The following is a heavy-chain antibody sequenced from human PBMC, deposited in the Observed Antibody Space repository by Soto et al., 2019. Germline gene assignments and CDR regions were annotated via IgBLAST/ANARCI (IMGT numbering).Heavy chain of an antibody. CDR1: GFSFSTYD. CDR3: AKDAAGRVAARFDY. J-gene: IGHJ4*02. CDR2: ITSSGDIT. D-gene: IGHD6-13*01. V-gene: IGHV3-23*01. Sequence: TGGFLRLSCVASGFSFSTYDMSWVRQAPGKGLDWVSAITSSGDITYYSDSVQGRFTISRDNSNNTLFLQMNSLRADDTAVYYCAKDAAGRVAARFDYWGQGWLVTVSS.